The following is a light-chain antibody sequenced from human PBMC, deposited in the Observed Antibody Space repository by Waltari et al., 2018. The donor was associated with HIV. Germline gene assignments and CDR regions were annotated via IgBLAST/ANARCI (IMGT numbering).Light chain of an antibody. CDR2: DAS. V-gene: IGKV3-20*01. J-gene: IGKJ2*01. Sequence: IVLAQSPGTLSVSPGVRATLSCRARQRVRGNDVAGYQHKPGRAPRLLIYDASTRAMGIPERVSGSGSGTGTDFSLTISRVEPEDCAVYYCQQYVYSPLYTFGQGTKLEIK. CDR3: QQYVYSPLYT. CDR1: QRVRGND.